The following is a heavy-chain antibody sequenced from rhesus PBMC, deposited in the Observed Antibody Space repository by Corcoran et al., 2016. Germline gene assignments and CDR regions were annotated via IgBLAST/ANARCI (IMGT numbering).Heavy chain of an antibody. Sequence: QLQLQESGPGLVKPSETLSVTCAVPGGSISSSYWSWIRQAPGKGLEWIGYIYGSGSSTNYNPSLKSRVTLSVDTSKNQLSLKLSSVTTADTAVYYCARVLGWVLFYWGQGVLVTVSS. V-gene: IGHV4-169*01. D-gene: IGHD3-34*01. CDR1: GGSISSSY. J-gene: IGHJ4*01. CDR3: ARVLGWVLFY. CDR2: IYGSGSST.